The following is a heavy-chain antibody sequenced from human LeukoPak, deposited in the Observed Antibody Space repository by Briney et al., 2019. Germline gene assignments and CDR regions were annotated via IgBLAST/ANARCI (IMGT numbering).Heavy chain of an antibody. CDR2: VWDDGVRN. CDR3: AKDVLRHGDLYYFDY. V-gene: IGHV3-33*06. J-gene: IGHJ4*02. D-gene: IGHD3-3*01. CDR1: GLTFSSYA. Sequence: GGSLRLSCAAPGLTFSSYAMQWVRQAPGKGLEWEAVVWDDGVRNYYLGSVEGRFTVARANSRHTLYLQMDSLRDEDTAVYFCAKDVLRHGDLYYFDYWGQGTSVIVSS.